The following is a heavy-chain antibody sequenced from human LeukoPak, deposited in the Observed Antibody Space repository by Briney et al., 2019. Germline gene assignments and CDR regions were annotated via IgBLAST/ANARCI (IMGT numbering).Heavy chain of an antibody. Sequence: RGSLRLSCAASGFPFSSYWMSWVRQAPGKGLEWVANIKQDGSDKDYVDSVKGRFTISRDNAKNSLYLQMNSLRAEDTAVYYCARARSGSYLGWGQGTLVTVSS. D-gene: IGHD1-26*01. CDR2: IKQDGSDK. CDR1: GFPFSSYW. V-gene: IGHV3-7*01. J-gene: IGHJ4*02. CDR3: ARARSGSYLG.